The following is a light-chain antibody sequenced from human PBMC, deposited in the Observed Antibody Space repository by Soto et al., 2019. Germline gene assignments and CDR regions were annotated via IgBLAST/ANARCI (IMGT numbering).Light chain of an antibody. CDR2: GTS. V-gene: IGKV3-20*01. CDR3: QQYAT. Sequence: EIVLTQSPGTLSLSPGERATLSCRASQSVSSTYLAWYQQKPGQAPRLLIYGTSNRATGIPDRFSGSGSGTDVTLTISRLETEDCAVYYCQQYATFGGGTKLEIK. CDR1: QSVSSTY. J-gene: IGKJ4*01.